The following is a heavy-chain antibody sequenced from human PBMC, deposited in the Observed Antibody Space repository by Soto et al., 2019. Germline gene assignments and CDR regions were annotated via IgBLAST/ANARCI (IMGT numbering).Heavy chain of an antibody. V-gene: IGHV4-39*01. Sequence: QMQLQESGPGLVKPSETLSLTCTVSGGSISSSSYYWGWIRQPPGQGLEWLGTIYSLGKTYYNPSLKSRVTISVDKSKSQLFLKLSSVIAPDTAVYYCARQIYDSSGYYYAYWGQGTLVTVSS. D-gene: IGHD3-22*01. CDR1: GGSISSSSYY. CDR2: IYSLGKT. J-gene: IGHJ4*02. CDR3: ARQIYDSSGYYYAY.